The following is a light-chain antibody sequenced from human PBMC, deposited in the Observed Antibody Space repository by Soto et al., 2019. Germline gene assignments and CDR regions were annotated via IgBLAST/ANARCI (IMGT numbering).Light chain of an antibody. CDR3: LQLNSYPRT. V-gene: IGKV1-17*01. Sequence: DIQMTQSPSSLSASVGDRVTITCRASQDIRNDVSWYQQKAGKAPNRQIFAASSLHSVVTSRFSGSRYWTEFTLTIASLQPEDFATYYCLQLNSYPRTFGQGTKVDIK. J-gene: IGKJ1*01. CDR2: AAS. CDR1: QDIRND.